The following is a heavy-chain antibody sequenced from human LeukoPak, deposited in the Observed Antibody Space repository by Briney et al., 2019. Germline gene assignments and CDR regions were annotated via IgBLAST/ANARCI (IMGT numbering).Heavy chain of an antibody. D-gene: IGHD1-7*01. J-gene: IGHJ4*02. CDR1: GFTFSSYW. CDR3: ARDNNWNYPDY. Sequence: GGSLRLSCAASGFTFSSYWMHWVRQAPGKGLVWVSRISGDGSTTRYADSVKGRFTISRDNAKNPLFLQMSSLRAEDTAVYYCARDNNWNYPDYWGQGTLVTVSS. CDR2: ISGDGSTT. V-gene: IGHV3-74*01.